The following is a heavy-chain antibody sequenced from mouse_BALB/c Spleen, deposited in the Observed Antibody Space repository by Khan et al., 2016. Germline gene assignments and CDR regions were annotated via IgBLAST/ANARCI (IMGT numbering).Heavy chain of an antibody. V-gene: IGHV1-9*01. CDR2: ILPGSGST. J-gene: IGHJ2*01. Sequence: QVQLQQSGAELMKPGASVKISCKATGYTFSSYWIEWVMQRPGHGLEWIGEILPGSGSTNYNEKFRGKATFTADTSSNTAYMQLSSLTSEDSAVHYCARADRRGYFDYWGQGTTLTVSS. CDR3: ARADRRGYFDY. CDR1: GYTFSSYW.